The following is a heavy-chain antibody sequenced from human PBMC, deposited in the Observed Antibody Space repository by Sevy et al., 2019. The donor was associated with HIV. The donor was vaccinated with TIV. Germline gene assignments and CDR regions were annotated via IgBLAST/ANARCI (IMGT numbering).Heavy chain of an antibody. D-gene: IGHD2-8*01. Sequence: GGSLRLSCAASGFTFANHAIHWVRQAPGKGLEWVAIISFDGRNEHYASSVKGRFSISRDNSKNTVDLQMTRLRSEDAAVYYCARDPCTDSACFRSGYFDYWGQGTLVTVSS. V-gene: IGHV3-30*04. CDR3: ARDPCTDSACFRSGYFDY. J-gene: IGHJ4*02. CDR2: ISFDGRNE. CDR1: GFTFANHA.